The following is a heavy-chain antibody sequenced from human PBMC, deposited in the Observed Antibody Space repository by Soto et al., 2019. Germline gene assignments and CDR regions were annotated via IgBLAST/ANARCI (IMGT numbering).Heavy chain of an antibody. Sequence: SETLSLTCSVSSGSISSYYWSWIRQPPGKGLEWIGYIYYSGSTNYHPSLKSRVTISVDTSKNQFSLKLSPVTAADTAVYYCARALPRYWFDPWGQGTLVTVSS. CDR2: IYYSGST. J-gene: IGHJ5*02. V-gene: IGHV4-59*01. CDR3: ARALPRYWFDP. CDR1: SGSISSYY.